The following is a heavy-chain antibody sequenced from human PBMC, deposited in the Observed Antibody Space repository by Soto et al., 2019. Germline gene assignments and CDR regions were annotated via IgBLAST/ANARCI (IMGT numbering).Heavy chain of an antibody. CDR3: ARETDVDTAMVSPDYGMDV. Sequence: PAGSLRLSCAASGFTFSSYGMHWVRQAPGKGLEWVAVIWYDGSNKYYADSVKGRFTISRDNSKNTLYLQMNSLRAEDTAVYYCARETDVDTAMVSPDYGMDVWGQGTTVTVSS. CDR1: GFTFSSYG. CDR2: IWYDGSNK. V-gene: IGHV3-33*01. D-gene: IGHD5-18*01. J-gene: IGHJ6*02.